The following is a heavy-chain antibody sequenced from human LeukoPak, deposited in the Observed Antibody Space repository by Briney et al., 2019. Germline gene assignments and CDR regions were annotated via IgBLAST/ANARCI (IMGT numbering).Heavy chain of an antibody. D-gene: IGHD1-26*01. CDR1: GGSISSYY. CDR2: IYTSGST. CDR3: ARRRVGATRLGYYYYMDV. Sequence: PSETLSLTCTVSGGSISSYYWSWLRQPPGKGLEWIGYIYTSGSTNYNPSLKSRVTISVDTSKNQFSLKLSSVTAADTAVYYCARRRVGATRLGYYYYMDVWGKGTTVTVSS. J-gene: IGHJ6*03. V-gene: IGHV4-4*09.